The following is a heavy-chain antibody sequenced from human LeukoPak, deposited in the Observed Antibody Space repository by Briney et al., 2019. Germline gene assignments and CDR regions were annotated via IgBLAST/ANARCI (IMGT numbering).Heavy chain of an antibody. V-gene: IGHV4-59*08. J-gene: IGHJ4*02. Sequence: SGGSIXXYYWSWIRQPPGKGLEWIGYIYYSGSTNYNPSLKSRVTISVDTSKNQFSLKLSSVTAADTAVYYCARHYTHSSGWYFDYWGQGTLVTVSS. D-gene: IGHD6-19*01. CDR1: GGSIXXYY. CDR2: IYYSGST. CDR3: ARHYTHSSGWYFDY.